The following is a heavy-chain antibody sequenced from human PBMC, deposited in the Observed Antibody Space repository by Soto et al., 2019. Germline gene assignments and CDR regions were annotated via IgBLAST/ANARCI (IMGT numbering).Heavy chain of an antibody. J-gene: IGHJ4*02. V-gene: IGHV3-9*01. Sequence: EVQLVESGGGLVQPGRSLRLSCAASGFTFDDYAMHWVRQAPGKGLEWVSGISWNSGSIGYADSVKGRFTISRDNAKNSLYLQMNCLRAEDTALYYCAKDPYSSSWSYFDYWGQGTLVTVSS. D-gene: IGHD6-13*01. CDR2: ISWNSGSI. CDR3: AKDPYSSSWSYFDY. CDR1: GFTFDDYA.